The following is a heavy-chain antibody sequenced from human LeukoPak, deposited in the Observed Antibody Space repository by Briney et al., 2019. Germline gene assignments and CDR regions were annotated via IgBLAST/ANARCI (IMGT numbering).Heavy chain of an antibody. CDR1: GGSISSYY. CDR3: ARVWHYDFWSGYYFDY. J-gene: IGHJ4*02. CDR2: IYYSGST. D-gene: IGHD3-3*01. Sequence: SETLSLTCTVSGGSISSYYWSWIRQPPGKGLEWIGYIYYSGSTNYNPSLKSRFTISVDTSKNQFSLKLSSVTAADTAVYYCARVWHYDFWSGYYFDYWGQGTLVTVSS. V-gene: IGHV4-59*01.